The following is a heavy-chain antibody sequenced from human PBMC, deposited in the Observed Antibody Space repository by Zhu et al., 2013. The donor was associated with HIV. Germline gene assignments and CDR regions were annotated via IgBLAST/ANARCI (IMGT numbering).Heavy chain of an antibody. D-gene: IGHD3-10*01. J-gene: IGHJ3*02. Sequence: QVQLVQSGAEVKKPGASLKVSCKASGYTFTTFGISWVRQAPGQGLEWMGWISPYNGNTNYAQKLQGRVTMTTETSTTTAYLEVRSLRSDDTAVYYCARVSGFGERFAAFDTWGQGTMVTVSS. CDR2: ISPYNGNT. CDR3: ARVSGFGERFAAFDT. CDR1: GYTFTTFG. V-gene: IGHV1-18*01.